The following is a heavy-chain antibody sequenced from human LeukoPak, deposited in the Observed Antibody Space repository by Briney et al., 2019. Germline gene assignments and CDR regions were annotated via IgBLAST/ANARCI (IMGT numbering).Heavy chain of an antibody. V-gene: IGHV3-11*04. CDR3: AELGITMIGGV. D-gene: IGHD3-10*02. CDR2: ISSRGTTT. J-gene: IGHJ6*04. Sequence: GGSLRLSCLASGFTFRDYYMTWIRQAPGKGLEWISFISSRGTTTDYADSVKGRFTISRDNAKNSLYLQTNSLRAEDTAVYYCAELGITMIGGVWGKGTTVTISS. CDR1: GFTFRDYY.